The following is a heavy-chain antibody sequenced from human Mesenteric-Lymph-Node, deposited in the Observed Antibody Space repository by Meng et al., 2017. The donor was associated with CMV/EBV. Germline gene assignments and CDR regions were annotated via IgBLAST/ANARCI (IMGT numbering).Heavy chain of an antibody. CDR3: ARVADGYSYGSFDY. D-gene: IGHD5-18*01. Sequence: KASGYSFTSYSMHWVRQAPGRGLGWMGIINPSGGSTSYAQKFQGRVTMTRDTSTSTVYMELSSLRSEDTAVYYCARVADGYSYGSFDYWGQGTLVTVSS. V-gene: IGHV1-46*01. CDR2: INPSGGST. J-gene: IGHJ4*02. CDR1: GYSFTSYS.